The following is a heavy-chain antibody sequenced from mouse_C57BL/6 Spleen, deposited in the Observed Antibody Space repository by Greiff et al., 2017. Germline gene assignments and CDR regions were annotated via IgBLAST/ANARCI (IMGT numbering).Heavy chain of an antibody. D-gene: IGHD1-1*01. V-gene: IGHV1-50*01. J-gene: IGHJ4*01. CDR3: ARPNYGSSPHYYAMDY. CDR1: GYTFTSYW. CDR2: IDPSDSYT. Sequence: QVQLQQPGAELVKPGASVKLSCKASGYTFTSYWMQWVKQRPGQGLEWIGEIDPSDSYTNYNQKFKGKATLAVATSSSTAYMQLSSLTSEDSAVYYCARPNYGSSPHYYAMDYWGQGTSVTVSS.